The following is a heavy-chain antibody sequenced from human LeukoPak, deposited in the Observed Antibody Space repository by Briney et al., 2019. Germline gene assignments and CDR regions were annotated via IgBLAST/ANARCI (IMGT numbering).Heavy chain of an antibody. J-gene: IGHJ4*02. V-gene: IGHV3-48*03. Sequence: GGSLRLSCAASGFTFSSYEMNWVRQAPGKGLEWVSYISSSGSTIYYADSVKGRLTISRDNAKNSLYLQMNSLRAEDTAVYYCARMAGDGYSYGPFPDYWGQGTLVTVSS. CDR1: GFTFSSYE. CDR3: ARMAGDGYSYGPFPDY. CDR2: ISSSGSTI. D-gene: IGHD5-18*01.